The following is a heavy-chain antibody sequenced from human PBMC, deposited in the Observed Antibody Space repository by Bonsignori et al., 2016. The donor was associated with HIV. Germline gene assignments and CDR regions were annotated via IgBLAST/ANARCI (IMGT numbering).Heavy chain of an antibody. V-gene: IGHV1-69-2*01. CDR3: ATVSVYDFDY. D-gene: IGHD5/OR15-5a*01. CDR2: VDPENGEA. CDR1: GYIFTDYY. Sequence: EVQLVQSGAEVKKPGTTVKISCKVSGYIFTDYYIQWVQQAPGKGLEWMGLVDPENGEAKYAGKFQGRVTMTADTSIETAYMELSSLRFEDTAVYYCATVSVYDFDYWGPRGTLVTVSS. J-gene: IGHJ4*02.